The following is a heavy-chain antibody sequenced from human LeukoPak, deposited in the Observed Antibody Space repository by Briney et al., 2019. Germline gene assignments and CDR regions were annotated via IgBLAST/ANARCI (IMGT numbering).Heavy chain of an antibody. V-gene: IGHV4-34*01. CDR3: ARGQVVVVPAARYYYYYMDV. J-gene: IGHJ6*03. CDR2: INHSGST. Sequence: SETLSLTCAVYGGSFSGYYWSWVRQPPGKGLEWIGEINHSGSTNYNPSLKSRVTISVDTSKNQFSLKLSFVTAADTAVYYCARGQVVVVPAARYYYYYMDVWGTGTTVTVSS. CDR1: GGSFSGYY. D-gene: IGHD2-2*01.